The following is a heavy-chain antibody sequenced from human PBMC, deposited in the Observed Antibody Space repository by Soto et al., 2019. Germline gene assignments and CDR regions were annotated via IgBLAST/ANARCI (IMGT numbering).Heavy chain of an antibody. CDR2: IYFSGVA. D-gene: IGHD2-15*01. V-gene: IGHV4-59*01. J-gene: IGHJ1*01. Sequence: QMQMQESGPRLVKPSETLSLTCTVSGASITDSYWSWIRQPPEKGLEWIVYIYFSGVATYNPSLKGRATRSRDTSKNEFSLKLTSVTAADTAISYCARGDSDLAVSEAAYWGQGTVVTVSS. CDR3: ARGDSDLAVSEAAY. CDR1: GASITDSY.